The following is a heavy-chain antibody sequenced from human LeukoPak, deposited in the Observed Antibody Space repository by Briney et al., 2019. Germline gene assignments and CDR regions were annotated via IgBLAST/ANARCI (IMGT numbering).Heavy chain of an antibody. CDR3: ARVGASEWSIVLGPIKY. D-gene: IGHD2-8*01. V-gene: IGHV3-23*01. Sequence: PGGSLRLSCAVSGLTFNNYAMSWVRQAPGKGLEWVSGISGRGASKYYADSVKGRFTISRDNSKNTLYLQMSSLGAEDTAVYYCARVGASEWSIVLGPIKYWGQGTLVSVSS. J-gene: IGHJ4*02. CDR2: ISGRGASK. CDR1: GLTFNNYA.